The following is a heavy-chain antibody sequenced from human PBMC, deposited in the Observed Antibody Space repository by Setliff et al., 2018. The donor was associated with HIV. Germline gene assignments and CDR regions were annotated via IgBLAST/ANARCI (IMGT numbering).Heavy chain of an antibody. CDR2: IRPDNGNR. V-gene: IGHV1-2*02. Sequence: ASVKVSCKSSGYTFTEYFMHWVRQAPGQGLEWVGWIRPDNGNRRILRRFQGRVTMTRDTSINTAYMDLSGRTSDDTAVYYCARQLSNSFDYWGQGTLVTVSS. CDR1: GYTFTEYF. J-gene: IGHJ4*02. CDR3: ARQLSNSFDY. D-gene: IGHD1-1*01.